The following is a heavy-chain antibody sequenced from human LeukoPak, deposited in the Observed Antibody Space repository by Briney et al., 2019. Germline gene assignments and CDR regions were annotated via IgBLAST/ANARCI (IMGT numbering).Heavy chain of an antibody. J-gene: IGHJ4*02. Sequence: GGSLRLSCAAPGFTFSRSAMTWVRQAPGKGLEWVSGIADNGATYYADSVKGRFTISRDNSKNTLYLQMNSLRAEDTAVYYCARGPGITGTIGGYWGQGTLVTVSS. CDR2: IADNGAT. D-gene: IGHD1-20*01. CDR1: GFTFSRSA. V-gene: IGHV3-23*01. CDR3: ARGPGITGTIGGY.